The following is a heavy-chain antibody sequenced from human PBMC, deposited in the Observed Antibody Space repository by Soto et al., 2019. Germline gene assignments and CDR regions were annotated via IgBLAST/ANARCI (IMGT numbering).Heavy chain of an antibody. D-gene: IGHD1-1*01. Sequence: QEQLVQSGTEVKKPGASVTVSCKSSGYTFTDFYLHWLRQAPGQGLERVGWINPKTGDTKSSQKFQGRGTMSRDTTVSTAYIDLTSLTSDDTAMYYCATGTNGTTGWYHPWGQGTRVTVSS. CDR3: ATGTNGTTGWYHP. CDR1: GYTFTDFY. CDR2: INPKTGDT. J-gene: IGHJ5*02. V-gene: IGHV1-2*02.